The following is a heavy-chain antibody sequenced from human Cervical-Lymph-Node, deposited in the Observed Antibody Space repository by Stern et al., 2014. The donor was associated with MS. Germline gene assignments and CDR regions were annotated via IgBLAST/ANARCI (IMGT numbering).Heavy chain of an antibody. Sequence: VQLVQSGAEVKEPGASVKVSCRASGYTFITYDINWVRQAPGQGLEWVGSMNPKTGYTTYAQTFQGRVTMTRDTSISTADMELSSLDSEDTAVYYCARSGGSPYFDYWGQGTLVTVSS. CDR3: ARSGGSPYFDY. CDR1: GYTFITYD. CDR2: MNPKTGYT. V-gene: IGHV1-8*01. D-gene: IGHD4-23*01. J-gene: IGHJ4*02.